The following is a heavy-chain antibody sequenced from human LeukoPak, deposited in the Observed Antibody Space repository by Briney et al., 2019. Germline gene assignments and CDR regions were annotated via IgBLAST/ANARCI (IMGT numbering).Heavy chain of an antibody. CDR3: ARQGCDFWSGYCPLRNWFDP. Sequence: PSQTLSLTCTVSGGSISSGGYYWSWIRQHPGKGLEWIGYIYYSGSTNYNPSLKSRVTISVDTSKNQFSLKLSSVTAADTAVYYCARQGCDFWSGYCPLRNWFDPWGQGTLVTVSS. CDR2: IYYSGST. V-gene: IGHV4-31*03. CDR1: GGSISSGGYY. J-gene: IGHJ5*02. D-gene: IGHD3-3*01.